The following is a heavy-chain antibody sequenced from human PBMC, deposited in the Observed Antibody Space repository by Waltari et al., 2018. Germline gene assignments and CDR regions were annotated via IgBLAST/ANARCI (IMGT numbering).Heavy chain of an antibody. D-gene: IGHD2-15*01. J-gene: IGHJ4*02. V-gene: IGHV4-59*01. Sequence: QVQLQESGPGLVKPSETLSLTCTVSGGSISSYYWSWIRQPPGKGLEWIGYIYYSGGTNYNPTLKSRVTISVDTSKNQFSLKLSSVTAADTAVYYCARDRGYGGNGLDFDYWGQGTLVTVSS. CDR2: IYYSGGT. CDR3: ARDRGYGGNGLDFDY. CDR1: GGSISSYY.